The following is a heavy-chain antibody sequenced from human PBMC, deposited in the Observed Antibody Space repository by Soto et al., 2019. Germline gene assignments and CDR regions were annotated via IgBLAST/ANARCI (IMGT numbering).Heavy chain of an antibody. J-gene: IGHJ4*02. Sequence: EVQLVESGGGLVKPGRSLRLSCAASGFTFTRFSMNWVRQAPGKGLEWVSYISSTTNYIYYGDSMKGRFTISRDNAKNSLNLDMNRLRAEDTAVYYCARESEDLTSNFDYWGQGTLVTVSS. V-gene: IGHV3-21*06. CDR3: ARESEDLTSNFDY. CDR2: ISSTTNYI. CDR1: GFTFTRFS.